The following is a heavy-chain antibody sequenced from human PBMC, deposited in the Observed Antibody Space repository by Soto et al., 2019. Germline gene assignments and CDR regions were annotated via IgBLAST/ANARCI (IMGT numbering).Heavy chain of an antibody. V-gene: IGHV1-69*13. Sequence: SVKVSGKASGGTFSSYAISWVRQAPGQGLEWMGGIIPIFGTANYAQKFQGRVTITADESTSTAYMELSSLRSEDTAVYYCASPITMVRGVGYYYYGMDVWGQGTTVTVSS. J-gene: IGHJ6*02. D-gene: IGHD3-10*01. CDR2: IIPIFGTA. CDR3: ASPITMVRGVGYYYYGMDV. CDR1: GGTFSSYA.